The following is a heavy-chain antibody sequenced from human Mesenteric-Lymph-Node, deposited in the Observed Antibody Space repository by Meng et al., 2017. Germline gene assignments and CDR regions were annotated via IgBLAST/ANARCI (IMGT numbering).Heavy chain of an antibody. CDR2: INHSGST. V-gene: IGHV4-34*01. CDR3: ARCSGVVAAGAREYYYYGMDV. Sequence: SETLSLTCAVYGGSFSGYYWSWIRQPPGKGREWIGEINHSGSTNYNPSLKSRVTISVDTSKNQFSLKLSAVTAADTAVYYCARCSGVVAAGAREYYYYGMDVWGQGTTVTVSS. J-gene: IGHJ6*02. D-gene: IGHD6-13*01. CDR1: GGSFSGYY.